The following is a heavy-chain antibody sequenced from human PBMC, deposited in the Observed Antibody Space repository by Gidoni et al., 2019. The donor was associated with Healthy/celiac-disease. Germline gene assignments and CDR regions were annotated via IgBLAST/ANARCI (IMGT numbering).Heavy chain of an antibody. CDR3: AKEGFLEWLSNRLFDY. J-gene: IGHJ4*02. D-gene: IGHD3-3*01. CDR1: GFTFSSYA. Sequence: EVQLVESGGGLVQPGGSLSLSCAASGFTFSSYAMSWVRQAPGKGLEWVSAISGSGGSTYDADSVKGRFTISRDNSKNTLYLQMNSLRAEDTAVYYCAKEGFLEWLSNRLFDYWGQGTLVTVSS. CDR2: ISGSGGST. V-gene: IGHV3-23*04.